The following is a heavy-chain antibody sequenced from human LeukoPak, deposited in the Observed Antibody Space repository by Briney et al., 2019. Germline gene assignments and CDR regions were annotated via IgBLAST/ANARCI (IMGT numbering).Heavy chain of an antibody. Sequence: SETLSLTCTVSGGSISSYYWSWIRQPAGKGLEWIGSIYTSGSTNYNPSLKSRATMSVDTSKNQFSLKLSSVTAADTAVYYCAREPNSGFDYYYHMDVWGKGTTVTISS. CDR1: GGSISSYY. J-gene: IGHJ6*03. D-gene: IGHD3-10*01. CDR2: IYTSGST. CDR3: AREPNSGFDYYYHMDV. V-gene: IGHV4-4*07.